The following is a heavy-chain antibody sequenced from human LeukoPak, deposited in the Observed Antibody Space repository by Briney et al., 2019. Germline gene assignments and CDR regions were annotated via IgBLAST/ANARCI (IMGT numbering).Heavy chain of an antibody. CDR2: MNPNSGNT. CDR3: VRGAGSCSSTSCSLGY. J-gene: IGHJ4*02. V-gene: IGHV1-8*03. Sequence: ASVKVPCKASGYTFTSYDINWARQATGQGLEWMGWMNPNSGNTGYAQRLQGRVTITRNTSISTAYMELSSLRSEDTAVYYCVRGAGSCSSTSCSLGYWGQGTLVTVSS. D-gene: IGHD2-2*01. CDR1: GYTFTSYD.